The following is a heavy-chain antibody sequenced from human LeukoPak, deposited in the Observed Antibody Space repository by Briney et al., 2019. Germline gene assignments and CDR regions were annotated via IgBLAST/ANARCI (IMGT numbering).Heavy chain of an antibody. CDR3: ARAGPPMDYYYYYGMDV. J-gene: IGHJ6*02. D-gene: IGHD5-24*01. CDR1: GGSISSYY. Sequence: PSETLSLTSTASGGSISSYYWSWIRKPPGKGLEWIGYIYYSGSTNYNPSLKSRVTISVDTSKNKFSLKLSSVTAADTAVYYCARAGPPMDYYYYYGMDVWGQGTTVTVSS. V-gene: IGHV4-59*01. CDR2: IYYSGST.